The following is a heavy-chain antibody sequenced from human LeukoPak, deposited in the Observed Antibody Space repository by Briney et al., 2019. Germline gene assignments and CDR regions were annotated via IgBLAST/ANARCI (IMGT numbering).Heavy chain of an antibody. CDR2: INHSGST. CDR1: GGSFSGYY. Sequence: PSETLSLTCAVYGGSFSGYYWSWIRQPPGKGLEWIGEINHSGSTNYNPSLKSRVTISVDTSKNQFSLKLSSVTAADTAVYYRARHSAPVRGVKGRYFQHWGQGTLVTVSS. V-gene: IGHV4-34*01. CDR3: ARHSAPVRGVKGRYFQH. J-gene: IGHJ1*01. D-gene: IGHD3-10*01.